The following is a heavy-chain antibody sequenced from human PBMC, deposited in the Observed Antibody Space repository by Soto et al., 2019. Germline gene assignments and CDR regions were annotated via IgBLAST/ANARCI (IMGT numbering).Heavy chain of an antibody. V-gene: IGHV3-33*01. CDR3: ARDGVGTTLRALNWFDP. CDR2: IWSDGSNK. CDR1: GFTFSSYG. D-gene: IGHD1-7*01. J-gene: IGHJ5*02. Sequence: QVQLVESGGGVVQPGRSLRLSCAASGFTFSSYGMHWVRQAPGKGLEWVAVIWSDGSNKYYADSVKGRFTIYRDNSKNTLYLQMNSLGVEDTAVYYCARDGVGTTLRALNWFDPWGQGTLVTVSS.